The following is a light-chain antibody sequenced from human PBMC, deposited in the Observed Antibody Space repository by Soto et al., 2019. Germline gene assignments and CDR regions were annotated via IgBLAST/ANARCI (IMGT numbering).Light chain of an antibody. J-gene: IGKJ5*01. Sequence: EIVLAQSPGTLSFSPGERATLSCRASQSVSSSSLAWYQQNPGQAPRLLIYEASSRATGIPDRFSGSGSETDFTLTISRLEPEDFALYYCQQYGSSAPITFGQGTRLEIK. CDR3: QQYGSSAPIT. CDR1: QSVSSSS. V-gene: IGKV3-20*01. CDR2: EAS.